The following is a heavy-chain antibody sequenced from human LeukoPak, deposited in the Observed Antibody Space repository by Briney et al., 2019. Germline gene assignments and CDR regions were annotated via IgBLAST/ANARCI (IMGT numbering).Heavy chain of an antibody. CDR2: ISGNAGST. J-gene: IGHJ4*02. CDR3: AKDIVHVYYGDYLGY. D-gene: IGHD4-17*01. CDR1: GFTLSSYA. Sequence: GGSLRLSCAASGFTLSSYAMSWVRQAPGKGLEWVSLISGNAGSTYYADSVKGRFTISGDNSKNTLYLQMNSLRAEDTAVYYCAKDIVHVYYGDYLGYWGQGTLVTVSS. V-gene: IGHV3-23*01.